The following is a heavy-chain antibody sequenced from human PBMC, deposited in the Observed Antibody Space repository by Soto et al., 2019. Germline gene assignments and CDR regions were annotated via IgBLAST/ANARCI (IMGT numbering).Heavy chain of an antibody. J-gene: IGHJ4*02. D-gene: IGHD3-10*01. Sequence: EVQLVESGGDLVQPGGSLRLSCTASGSTFSMYWMHWVRQVPGKGPEWVSRISDDGSRADYADSVKGRFTISRDNAKNTLYLEMHVLRADDTAVYYCTRGPRPSSVGTGAFWGQGTPVTVSS. CDR3: TRGPRPSSVGTGAF. CDR1: GSTFSMYW. CDR2: ISDDGSRA. V-gene: IGHV3-74*01.